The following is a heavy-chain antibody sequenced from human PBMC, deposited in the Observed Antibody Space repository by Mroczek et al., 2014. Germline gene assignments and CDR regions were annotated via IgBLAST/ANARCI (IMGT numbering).Heavy chain of an antibody. CDR3: ARASYCSSTSCYKAGNWFDP. V-gene: IGHV1-8*01. J-gene: IGHJ5*02. CDR2: MNPNSGNT. CDR1: GYTFTSYD. Sequence: SGAEVKKPGASVKVSCKASGYTFTSYDINWVRQATGQGLEWMGWMNPNSGNTGYAQKFQGRVTMTRNTSISTAYMELSSLRSEDTAVYYCARASYCSSTSCYKAGNWFDPWGQGTLVTVSS. D-gene: IGHD2-2*02.